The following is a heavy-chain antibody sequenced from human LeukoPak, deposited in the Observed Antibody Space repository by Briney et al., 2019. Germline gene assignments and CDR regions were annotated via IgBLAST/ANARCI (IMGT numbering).Heavy chain of an antibody. V-gene: IGHV1-8*01. CDR1: GYTFTSYD. CDR2: MNPNSGNT. D-gene: IGHD3-10*01. Sequence: ASVKVSCKASGYTFTSYDINWVRQATGQGLEWMGWMNPNSGNTGYAQKFQGRVTMTRNTSISTAYMELSSLRSEDTAVYYCARAPMVRGVIITRFDPGAQGTLVTVSS. CDR3: ARAPMVRGVIITRFDP. J-gene: IGHJ5*02.